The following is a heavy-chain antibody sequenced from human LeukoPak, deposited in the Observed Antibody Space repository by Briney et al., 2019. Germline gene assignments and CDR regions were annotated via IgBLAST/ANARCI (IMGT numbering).Heavy chain of an antibody. CDR3: AGQYSSSSDAFDI. Sequence: SETLSLTCTVSGGSISSSSYYWGWIRQPPGKGLEWIGSIYYSGNTYYNPSLKSRVTISVDTSKNQFSLKLSSVTAADTAVYYCAGQYSSSSDAFDIWGQGTMVTVSS. CDR1: GGSISSSSYY. CDR2: IYYSGNT. D-gene: IGHD6-13*01. J-gene: IGHJ3*02. V-gene: IGHV4-39*01.